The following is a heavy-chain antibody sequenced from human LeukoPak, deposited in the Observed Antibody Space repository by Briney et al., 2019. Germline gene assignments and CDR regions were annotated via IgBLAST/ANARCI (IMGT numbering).Heavy chain of an antibody. CDR2: IIPIFGTA. CDR1: GGTFSSYA. CDR3: ARLRHFDWGDYYYYYYMDV. V-gene: IGHV1-69*13. Sequence: GASVKVSCKASGGTFSSYAISWVRQAPGQGLEWMGGIIPIFGTANYAQKFQGRVTITADESTSTAYMELSSLRSEDTAVYYCARLRHFDWGDYYYYYYMDVWGKGTTVPVSS. J-gene: IGHJ6*03. D-gene: IGHD3-9*01.